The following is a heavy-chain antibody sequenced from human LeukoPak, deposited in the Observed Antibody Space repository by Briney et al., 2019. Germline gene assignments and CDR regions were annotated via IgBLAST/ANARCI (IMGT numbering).Heavy chain of an antibody. J-gene: IGHJ3*02. D-gene: IGHD1-20*01. CDR1: GGSISSYY. Sequence: SETLFLTCTVSGGSISSYYWSWIRQPPGKGLEWIGYIYYSGSTNYNPSLKSRVTISVDTCKNQFSLKLSSVTAADPAVYYCGSSYNWNVEPFDAFDIWGQGTMVSVS. V-gene: IGHV4-59*01. CDR2: IYYSGST. CDR3: GSSYNWNVEPFDAFDI.